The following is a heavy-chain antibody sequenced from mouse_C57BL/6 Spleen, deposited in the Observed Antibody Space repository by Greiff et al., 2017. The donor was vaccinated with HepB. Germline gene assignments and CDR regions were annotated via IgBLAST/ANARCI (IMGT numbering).Heavy chain of an antibody. Sequence: QVQLQQSGAELVRPGASVTLSCKASGYTFTDYDMHWVKQTPVHGLEWIGAIDPETGGTAYNQKFKGKAILTADKSSSTAYMELRSLTSEDSAVYYCTTISIYYAMDYWGQGTSVTVSS. J-gene: IGHJ4*01. CDR2: IDPETGGT. CDR1: GYTFTDYD. D-gene: IGHD2-10*02. V-gene: IGHV1-15*01. CDR3: TTISIYYAMDY.